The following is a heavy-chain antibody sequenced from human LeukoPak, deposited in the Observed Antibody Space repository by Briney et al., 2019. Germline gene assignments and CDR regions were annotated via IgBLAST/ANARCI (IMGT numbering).Heavy chain of an antibody. CDR2: IYYSGST. Sequence: SETLSLTCTVSGGSISSHYWSWIRPPPGKGLEWIGSIYYSGSTNYNPSLKSRVTISVDTSKNQFSLKLSSVTAADTAVYYCARARLEYSSSSWDLAPFDYWGQGTLVTVSS. D-gene: IGHD6-6*01. V-gene: IGHV4-59*11. CDR3: ARARLEYSSSSWDLAPFDY. CDR1: GGSISSHY. J-gene: IGHJ4*02.